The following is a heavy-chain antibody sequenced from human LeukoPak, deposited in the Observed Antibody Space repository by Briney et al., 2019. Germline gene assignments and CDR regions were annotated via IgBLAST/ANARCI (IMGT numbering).Heavy chain of an antibody. J-gene: IGHJ6*02. Sequence: ASVKVSCKASGYTFTSYDINWVRQATGQGLEWMGWMNPNSGNTGYAQKFQGRVTMTRNTSISTAYMELSSLRSEDTAVYYCVTLLWSGYYTDSYYGMDVWGQGTTVTVSS. CDR2: MNPNSGNT. D-gene: IGHD3-3*01. V-gene: IGHV1-8*01. CDR1: GYTFTSYD. CDR3: VTLLWSGYYTDSYYGMDV.